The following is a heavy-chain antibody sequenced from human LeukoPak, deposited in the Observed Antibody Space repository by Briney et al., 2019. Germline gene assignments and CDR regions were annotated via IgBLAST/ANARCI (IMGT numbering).Heavy chain of an antibody. CDR1: GFTFSILA. J-gene: IGHJ4*02. CDR2: ISGDGGST. CDR3: ATKRGYSYGSPH. V-gene: IGHV3-23*01. D-gene: IGHD5-18*01. Sequence: GGSLRLSCAASGFTFSILAMNWVRQAPGKGLEWVSAISGDGGSTYYADFVKGRFTISRDNSKNTLYLQMNSLRAEDTAVYYCATKRGYSYGSPHWGQGTLVTVSS.